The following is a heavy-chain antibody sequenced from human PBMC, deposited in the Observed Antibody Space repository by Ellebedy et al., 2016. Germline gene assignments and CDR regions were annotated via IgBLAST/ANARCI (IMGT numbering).Heavy chain of an antibody. Sequence: ESLKISCAASGFTFSSYSMNWVRQAPGKGLEWIGEINHSGSTNYNPSLKSRVTISVDTSKNQFSLKLSSVTAADTAVYYCARGDTIRSFDYWGQGTLVTVSS. CDR2: INHSGST. V-gene: IGHV4-34*01. J-gene: IGHJ4*02. CDR3: ARGDTIRSFDY. D-gene: IGHD3-10*01. CDR1: GFTFSSYS.